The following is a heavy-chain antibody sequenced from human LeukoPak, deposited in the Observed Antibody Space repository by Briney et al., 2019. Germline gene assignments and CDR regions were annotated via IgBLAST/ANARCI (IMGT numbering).Heavy chain of an antibody. CDR2: IIPIFGTA. Sequence: ASVKVSCKASGGTFSSYAISWVRQAPGQGLEWMGGIIPIFGTANYAQKVQGRVTITADESTSTAYMELSSLRSEDTAVYYCARAMLRSTYYYDSSGYYYGDYFDYWGQGTPVTVS. D-gene: IGHD3-22*01. CDR3: ARAMLRSTYYYDSSGYYYGDYFDY. CDR1: GGTFSSYA. J-gene: IGHJ4*02. V-gene: IGHV1-69*13.